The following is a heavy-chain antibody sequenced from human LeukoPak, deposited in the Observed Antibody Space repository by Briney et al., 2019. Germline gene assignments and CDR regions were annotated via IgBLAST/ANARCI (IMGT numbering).Heavy chain of an antibody. Sequence: LETLSLTCTVSGDSISSYSYYWAWIRQPPGKGLEWIGSILFRGATYYNPSLKPRIIMSVDTSQNHFSLKLTSVAAADTAVYFCARESGDTRTVNSFDFWGRGTLITVSS. V-gene: IGHV4-39*07. CDR3: ARESGDTRTVNSFDF. CDR2: ILFRGAT. J-gene: IGHJ4*01. D-gene: IGHD2-21*01. CDR1: GDSISSYSYY.